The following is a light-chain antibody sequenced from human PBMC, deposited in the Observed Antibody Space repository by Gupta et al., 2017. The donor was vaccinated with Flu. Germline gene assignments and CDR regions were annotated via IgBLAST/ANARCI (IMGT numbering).Light chain of an antibody. Sequence: QSALTQPRSVSGSPGQSVTISCTGSSTDVGGNDYVLWLRQNPGKAHRLMMYDVRQRPTGVPDRFFVSKSGNTAALTISGLRAEDEDDYYCCCFTGNYWVFGGGTKLTVL. CDR3: CCFTGNYWV. CDR2: DVR. V-gene: IGLV2-11*01. CDR1: STDVGGNDY. J-gene: IGLJ3*02.